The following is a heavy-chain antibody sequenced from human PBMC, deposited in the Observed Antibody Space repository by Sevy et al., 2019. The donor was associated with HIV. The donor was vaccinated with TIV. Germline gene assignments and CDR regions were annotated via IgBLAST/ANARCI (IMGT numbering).Heavy chain of an antibody. CDR2: ISSGSGFI. V-gene: IGHV3-21*01. CDR1: GFTFSDYN. CDR3: ARDKTILEGRYGMDV. Sequence: GESLKISCAASGFTFSDYNMNWVRQAPGKGLEWVSFISSGSGFIYYADSVKGRFTISRDNAKNSLFLQMNSLRADDTAVYFCARDKTILEGRYGMDVWGQGTTVNVSS. D-gene: IGHD3-3*01. J-gene: IGHJ6*02.